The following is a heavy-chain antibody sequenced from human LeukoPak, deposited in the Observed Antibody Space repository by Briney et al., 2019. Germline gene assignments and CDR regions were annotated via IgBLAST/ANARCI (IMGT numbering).Heavy chain of an antibody. CDR1: GFTFSHHW. CDR3: VREGLPNAFDI. D-gene: IGHD2-15*01. CDR2: MNSDVSST. J-gene: IGHJ3*02. V-gene: IGHV3-74*01. Sequence: AGSLRLSCAASGFTFSHHWMSWVRQAPGKGLVWVSHMNSDVSSTNYADSVKGRFTISRDNARNTLYLQMNSLRAEDTALYYCVREGLPNAFDIWGQGTMVTASS.